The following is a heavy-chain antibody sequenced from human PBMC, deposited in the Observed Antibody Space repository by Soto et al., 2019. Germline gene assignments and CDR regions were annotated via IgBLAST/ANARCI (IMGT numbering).Heavy chain of an antibody. CDR2: IYTSGST. CDR3: ARSTTRPRSNIVVVVAATGAFDI. Sequence: SETLSLTCTVSGGSISSYYLSWIRQPAGKGLEWIGRIYTSGSTNYNPSLKSRVTMSVDTSKNQFSLKLSSVTAADTAVYYCARSTTRPRSNIVVVVAATGAFDIWGQGTMVTVSS. CDR1: GGSISSYY. V-gene: IGHV4-4*07. D-gene: IGHD2-15*01. J-gene: IGHJ3*02.